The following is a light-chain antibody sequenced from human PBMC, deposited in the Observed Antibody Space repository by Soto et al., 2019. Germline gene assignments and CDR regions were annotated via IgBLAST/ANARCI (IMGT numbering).Light chain of an antibody. CDR2: DAS. CDR3: QQYMNYAT. V-gene: IGKV1-5*01. Sequence: DIQMTQSPSTLSAYVGDRVTFTCRASQSISIWLAWYQQKPGKAPKLMIYDASSLQSDVPSRFSGSGSGTEFTLTISALQTDDFAIYYCQQYMNYATFGQGTKVQIK. CDR1: QSISIW. J-gene: IGKJ1*01.